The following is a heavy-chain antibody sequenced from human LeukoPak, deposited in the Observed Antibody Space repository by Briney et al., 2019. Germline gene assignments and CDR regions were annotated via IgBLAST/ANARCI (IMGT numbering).Heavy chain of an antibody. CDR1: GFTFSSYS. J-gene: IGHJ4*02. CDR2: ISSSSSYI. V-gene: IGHV3-21*01. CDR3: ARAGSGYDPFDY. Sequence: PAGSLRLSCAASGFTFSSYSMNWVRQAPGKGLEWVSSISSSSSYIYYADSVKGRFTISRDNAKNSLYLQMNSLRAEDTAVYYCARAGSGYDPFDYWGQGTLVTVSS. D-gene: IGHD5-12*01.